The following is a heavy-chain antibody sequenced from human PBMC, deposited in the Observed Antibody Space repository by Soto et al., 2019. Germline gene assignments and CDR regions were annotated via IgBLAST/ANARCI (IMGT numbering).Heavy chain of an antibody. D-gene: IGHD3-9*01. J-gene: IGHJ6*03. CDR1: GFTFSSYA. CDR3: AKGGPYDILTGPYYYMDV. V-gene: IGHV3-23*01. Sequence: GGSLRLSCAASGFTFSSYAMSWVRQAPGKGLEWVSAISGSGGSTYYADSVKGRPTISRDNSKNTLYLQMNSLRAEDTAVYYCAKGGPYDILTGPYYYMDVWGKGTTVTVSS. CDR2: ISGSGGST.